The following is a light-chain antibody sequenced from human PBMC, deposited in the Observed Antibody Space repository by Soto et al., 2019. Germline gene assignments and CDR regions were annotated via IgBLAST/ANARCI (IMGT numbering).Light chain of an antibody. CDR2: EVS. Sequence: QSALTRPPSVSASPGQSVTISCTGTSSDVGSYDRVSWYQQPPGTAPKLMIYEVSNRPSGVPDRFSGSKSGNTASLTISGLQAEDEADYFCASYTTSSAFVVFGGGTQLTVL. CDR1: SSDVGSYDR. CDR3: ASYTTSSAFVV. J-gene: IGLJ2*01. V-gene: IGLV2-18*02.